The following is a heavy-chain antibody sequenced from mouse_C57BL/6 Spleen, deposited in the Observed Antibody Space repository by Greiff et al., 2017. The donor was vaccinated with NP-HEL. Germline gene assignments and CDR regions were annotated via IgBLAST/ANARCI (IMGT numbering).Heavy chain of an antibody. CDR1: GYTFTDYN. J-gene: IGHJ2*01. CDR3: ARRRGITTVVEGGYFDY. Sequence: VQLQQSGPELVKPGASVKIPCKASGYTFTDYNMDWVKQSHGKSLEWIGDINPNNGGTIYNQKFKGKATLTVDKSSSTAYMELRSLTSEDTAVYYCARRRGITTVVEGGYFDYWGQGTTLTVSS. V-gene: IGHV1-18*01. D-gene: IGHD1-1*01. CDR2: INPNNGGT.